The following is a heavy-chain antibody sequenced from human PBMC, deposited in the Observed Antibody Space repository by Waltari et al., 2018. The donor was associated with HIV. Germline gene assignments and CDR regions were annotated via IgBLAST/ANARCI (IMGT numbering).Heavy chain of an antibody. V-gene: IGHV4-39*01. CDR1: GGSISTSVYY. D-gene: IGHD2-15*01. Sequence: QLQLQQSGPGLVKPSETLSLIGPVSGGSISTSVYYRGWIRQPPGKGLEWIGSIYYSGITYYNPSLKSRVTISADTSRNQFSLWLSSVTAADTAVYYCARRPYCSSASCYPSDARGAFDIWGQGTMVTVSS. CDR3: ARRPYCSSASCYPSDARGAFDI. J-gene: IGHJ3*02. CDR2: IYYSGIT.